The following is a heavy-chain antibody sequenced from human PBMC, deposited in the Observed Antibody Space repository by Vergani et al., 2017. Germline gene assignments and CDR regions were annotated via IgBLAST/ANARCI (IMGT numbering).Heavy chain of an antibody. CDR2: IIPIFGTA. V-gene: IGHV1-69*01. CDR3: AREREDAYYYYYYYMDV. CDR1: GGTFSSYA. J-gene: IGHJ6*03. Sequence: QVQLVQSGAEVKKPGSSVKVSCKASGGTFSSYAISWVRQAPGQGLEWMGGIIPIFGTANYAQKFQGRVTITADESTSTAYMELSSLRSEDTAVYYFAREREDAYYYYYYYMDVWGKGTTVTVSS. D-gene: IGHD3-16*01.